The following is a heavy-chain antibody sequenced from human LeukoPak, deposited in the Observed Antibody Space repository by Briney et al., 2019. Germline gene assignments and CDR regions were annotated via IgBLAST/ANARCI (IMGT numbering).Heavy chain of an antibody. CDR3: ARGSLSEMAKISY. D-gene: IGHD5-24*01. J-gene: IGHJ1*01. CDR1: GYTFTDYF. CDR2: IDPSGGST. Sequence: ASVKVSCKASGYTFTDYFIHWVRQAPGQGLEWMGIIDPSGGSTSYAQKFQGRVTVTRDMSTSIVYMELSSLRSEDTAVYYCARGSLSEMAKISYWGQGTLVTVSS. V-gene: IGHV1-46*01.